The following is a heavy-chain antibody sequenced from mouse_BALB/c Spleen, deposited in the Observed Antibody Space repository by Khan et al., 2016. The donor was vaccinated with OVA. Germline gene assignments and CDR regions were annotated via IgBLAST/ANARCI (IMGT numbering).Heavy chain of an antibody. Sequence: QVQLQQSGAELVKPGASVKLSCKASGYTFTSFDINWVRRRPEQGLEWIGWIFPGDDSTNYNEKFKGKATLTTDQSSSTAYMQLSRLTSEDSSVYFCARRRGTYDYWGQGTTLTVSS. J-gene: IGHJ2*01. CDR3: ARRRGTYDY. V-gene: IGHV1-85*01. D-gene: IGHD2-10*01. CDR1: GYTFTSFD. CDR2: IFPGDDST.